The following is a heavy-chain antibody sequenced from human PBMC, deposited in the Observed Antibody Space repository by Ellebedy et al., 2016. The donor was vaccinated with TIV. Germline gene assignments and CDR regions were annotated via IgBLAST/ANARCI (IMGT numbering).Heavy chain of an antibody. CDR3: ARDRGTSYYFDD. V-gene: IGHV1-2*02. J-gene: IGHJ4*02. CDR1: GYTFSDDY. CDR2: INPKSGGT. Sequence: ASVKVSCXASGYTFSDDYMHWVRQAPGQGLEWMGWINPKSGGTNYAPKFQGRVTMTRDTSINTAYMELRSLRSDDTAVYYCARDRGTSYYFDDWGQGTLVTVSS. D-gene: IGHD2-2*01.